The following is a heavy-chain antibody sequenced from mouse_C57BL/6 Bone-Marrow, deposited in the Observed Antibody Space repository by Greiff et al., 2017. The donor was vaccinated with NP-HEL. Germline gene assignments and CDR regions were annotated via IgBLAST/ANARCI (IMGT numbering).Heavy chain of an antibody. CDR2: ISNGGGST. D-gene: IGHD4-1*01. V-gene: IGHV5-12*01. CDR3: ARHGRTGTVDY. CDR1: GFTFSDYY. Sequence: LQQSGGGLVQPGGSLKLSCAASGFTFSDYYMYWVRQTPEKRLEWVAYISNGGGSTYYPDTVKGRFTISRDNAKNTLYLQMSRLKSEDTAMYYCARHGRTGTVDYWGQGTTLTVSS. J-gene: IGHJ2*01.